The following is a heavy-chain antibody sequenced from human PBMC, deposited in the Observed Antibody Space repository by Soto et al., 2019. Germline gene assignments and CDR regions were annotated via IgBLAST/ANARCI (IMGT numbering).Heavy chain of an antibody. CDR3: ARDAYKMDY. V-gene: IGHV3-33*01. J-gene: IGHJ4*02. CDR2: IWYDGSKK. CDR1: GFTFTSYG. Sequence: QVQLVESGGGVVQPGRSLRLSCAASGFTFTSYGMHWVRQAPGKGLEWVAVIWYDGSKKYYGDSVKGRFTISRDSSKNTLSLQMNSLRAEDTAVYYCARDAYKMDYWGQGTLVTVSS. D-gene: IGHD1-1*01.